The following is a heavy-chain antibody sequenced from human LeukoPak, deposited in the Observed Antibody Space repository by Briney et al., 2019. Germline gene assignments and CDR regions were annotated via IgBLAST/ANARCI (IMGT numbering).Heavy chain of an antibody. D-gene: IGHD3-3*01. V-gene: IGHV1-8*02. CDR2: INPNSGNT. J-gene: IGHJ4*02. CDR1: GYTFTGYY. CDR3: ARLFVGSKTYYDFWSGYSEGYYFDY. Sequence: ASVKVSCKASGYTFTGYYMHWVRQAPGQGLEWMGWINPNSGNTGYAQKFQGRVTMTRNTSISTAYMELSSLRSEDTAVYYCARLFVGSKTYYDFWSGYSEGYYFDYWGQGTLVTVSS.